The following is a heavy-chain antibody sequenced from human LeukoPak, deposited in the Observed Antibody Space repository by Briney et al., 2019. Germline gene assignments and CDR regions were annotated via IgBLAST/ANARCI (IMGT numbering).Heavy chain of an antibody. V-gene: IGHV4-34*01. CDR2: INHSGST. J-gene: IGHJ4*02. D-gene: IGHD3-22*01. CDR3: ARGYYYDSSGYSEKPPFDY. CDR1: GGSFSGYY. Sequence: PSETLSLTCAVYGGSFSGYYWSWIRQPPGKGLEWIGEINHSGSTNYNPSLKSRVTISVDTSKNQFSLKLSSVTAADTAVYYCARGYYYDSSGYSEKPPFDYWGQGTLVTVSS.